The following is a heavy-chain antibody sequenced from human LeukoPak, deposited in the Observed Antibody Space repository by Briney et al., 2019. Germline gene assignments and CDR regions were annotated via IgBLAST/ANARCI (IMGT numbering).Heavy chain of an antibody. V-gene: IGHV1-69*04. Sequence: GASVKVSCKASGGTFSSYAISWVRQAPGQGLEWMGRIIPILGIVNYAQKFQGRVTITADKSTSTAYMELSSLRSEDTAVYYCASVSVIPAASSGNWFDPWGQGTLVTVSS. J-gene: IGHJ5*02. CDR3: ASVSVIPAASSGNWFDP. D-gene: IGHD2-2*01. CDR2: IIPILGIV. CDR1: GGTFSSYA.